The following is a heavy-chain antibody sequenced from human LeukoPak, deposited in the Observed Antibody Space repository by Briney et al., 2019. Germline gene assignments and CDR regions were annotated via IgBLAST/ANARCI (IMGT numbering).Heavy chain of an antibody. Sequence: SETLSLTCTVSGGSISNAAYYWSWIRQHPGKGLEWIGYIYYSGSTYYNPSLKSRATISVDTSKNQFSLELSSVTAADTAVYYCARAARGPFLTRGAYYFDYWGQGTLVTVSS. CDR2: IYYSGST. CDR1: GGSISNAAYY. CDR3: ARAARGPFLTRGAYYFDY. V-gene: IGHV4-31*03. D-gene: IGHD1-26*01. J-gene: IGHJ4*02.